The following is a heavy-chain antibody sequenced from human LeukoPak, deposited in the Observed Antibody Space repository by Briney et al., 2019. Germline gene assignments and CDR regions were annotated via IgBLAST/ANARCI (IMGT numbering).Heavy chain of an antibody. V-gene: IGHV1-2*02. Sequence: ASVKVSCKASGYTFTGYYMHWVRQAPGQGLEWMGWINPNSGGTNYAQKFQRRVTMTRDTSISTAYMELSRLRSDDTAVYYCARSESEVVAMIVVVYFDYWGQGTLVTVSS. CDR2: INPNSGGT. J-gene: IGHJ4*02. CDR1: GYTFTGYY. CDR3: ARSESEVVAMIVVVYFDY. D-gene: IGHD3-22*01.